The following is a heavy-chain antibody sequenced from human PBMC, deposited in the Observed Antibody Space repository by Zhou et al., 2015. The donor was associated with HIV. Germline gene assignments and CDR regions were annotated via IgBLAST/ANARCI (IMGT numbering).Heavy chain of an antibody. D-gene: IGHD2-15*01. CDR3: ASVPSGYCSGGSCYLGY. V-gene: IGHV1-46*01. J-gene: IGHJ4*02. CDR1: GYTFTSYY. CDR2: INPSGGST. Sequence: QVQLVQSGAEVKKPGASVKVSCKASGYTFTSYYMHWVRQAPGQGLEWMGIINPSGGSTSYAQKFQGRVTMTRDTSTSTVYMELSSLRSEDTAVYYCASVPSGYCSGGSCYLGYWGQGTLVTVSS.